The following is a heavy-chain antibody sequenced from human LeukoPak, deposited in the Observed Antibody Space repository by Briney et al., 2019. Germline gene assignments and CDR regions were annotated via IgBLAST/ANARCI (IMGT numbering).Heavy chain of an antibody. CDR2: IRAYNGNT. CDR3: ARDYCSGGSCYFDY. J-gene: IGHJ4*02. Sequence: ASVKVSCKASGYTFTSYGISWVRQPPGQGLEWMRWIRAYNGNTNYAQKLQGRVTMTTDTSTSTAYMELRSLRSDDTAVYYCARDYCSGGSCYFDYWGQGTLVTVSS. V-gene: IGHV1-18*01. D-gene: IGHD2-15*01. CDR1: GYTFTSYG.